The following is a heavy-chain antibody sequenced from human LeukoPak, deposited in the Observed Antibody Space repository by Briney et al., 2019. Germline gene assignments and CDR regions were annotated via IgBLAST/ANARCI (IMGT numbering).Heavy chain of an antibody. Sequence: QPGGSLRLSCAASGFTFSSYGMPWVRQAPGKGLEWVANMNRDGSEKNYVDSIKGRFTISRDNAANSLYLQMNSLRVEDTAVYYCARDGGIIKFGGQDVWGQGTTVIVS. CDR1: GFTFSSYG. CDR3: ARDGGIIKFGGQDV. V-gene: IGHV3-7*01. J-gene: IGHJ6*02. CDR2: MNRDGSEK. D-gene: IGHD3-16*01.